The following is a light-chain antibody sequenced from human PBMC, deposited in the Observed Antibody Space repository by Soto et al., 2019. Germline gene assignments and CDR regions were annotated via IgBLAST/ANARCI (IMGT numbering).Light chain of an antibody. Sequence: QAVVTQPPSASGTPGQRVTISCSGSSSNIGSNTVNWYQQFPGTAPRLLIYSNNQRPSGVPDQFSGSKSGTSASLAISGLQSEDEADYYCAAWDDSLNGPVFGGGTKVTV. V-gene: IGLV1-44*01. J-gene: IGLJ2*01. CDR2: SNN. CDR1: SSNIGSNT. CDR3: AAWDDSLNGPV.